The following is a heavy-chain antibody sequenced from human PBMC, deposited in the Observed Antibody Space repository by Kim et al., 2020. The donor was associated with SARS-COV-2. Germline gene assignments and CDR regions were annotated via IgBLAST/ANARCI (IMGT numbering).Heavy chain of an antibody. V-gene: IGHV3-15*01. Sequence: DYAAPVKGRFTNARDDSKHTLYLQMNSLKTEDTAVYYCTTFKGTSKYFQHWGQGTLVTISS. J-gene: IGHJ1*01. CDR3: TTFKGTSKYFQH. D-gene: IGHD1-1*01.